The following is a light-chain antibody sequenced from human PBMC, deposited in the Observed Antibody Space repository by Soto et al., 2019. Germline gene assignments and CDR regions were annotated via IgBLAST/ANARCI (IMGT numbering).Light chain of an antibody. J-gene: IGKJ1*01. Sequence: DIPMTQSPSSLSASVGDRLTITCRSSHSISSYLNWYQQKPGKAPNLLISAASSLQSGVPSRFSCSGSGTDFTLTIRSLQPEDFATYYCQQTYSTPWTFGQGTKVEIK. CDR3: QQTYSTPWT. CDR2: AAS. CDR1: HSISSY. V-gene: IGKV1-39*01.